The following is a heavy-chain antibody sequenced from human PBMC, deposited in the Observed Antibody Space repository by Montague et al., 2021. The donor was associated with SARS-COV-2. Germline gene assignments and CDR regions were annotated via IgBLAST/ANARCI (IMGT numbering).Heavy chain of an antibody. D-gene: IGHD3-22*01. CDR3: ARLPYFYDSTHAFDI. J-gene: IGHJ3*02. Sequence: SETLSLTCTVSGGSISSGSYYWSWIRQHPGKGLEWIGYIYYSGSSYYNPSLKSRVTISVDTSKNQFSLRLSSVTAADTAVYYCARLPYFYDSTHAFDIWGQGTMVTVSS. CDR1: GGSISSGSYY. V-gene: IGHV4-39*01. CDR2: IYYSGSS.